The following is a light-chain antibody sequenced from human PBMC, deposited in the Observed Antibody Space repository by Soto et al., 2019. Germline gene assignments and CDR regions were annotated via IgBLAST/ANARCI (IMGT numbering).Light chain of an antibody. J-gene: IGKJ2*01. V-gene: IGKV3-11*01. CDR3: QQRSNWPPYT. CDR1: QSVSSY. Sequence: EIVLTQSPGTLSLSPGERATLSCRASQSVSSYLAWYQQKPGQAPRLLIYDASNRATGIPARFNGSGSGTDFTLTISSLEPEDFAVYYCQQRSNWPPYTFGQGTKLEIK. CDR2: DAS.